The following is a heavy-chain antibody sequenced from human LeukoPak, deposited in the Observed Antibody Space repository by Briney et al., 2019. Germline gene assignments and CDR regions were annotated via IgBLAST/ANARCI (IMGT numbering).Heavy chain of an antibody. CDR1: GYSISSGYY. D-gene: IGHD2-15*01. Sequence: SETLSLTCTVSGYSISSGYYWGWIRQPPGKGLEWIGCIYYTGSTYYNPSLKSRVTISVDTSKNQFSLKLSSVTAADTAVYYCARDPNGYCSGGSCYSEVGFDPWGQGTLVTVSS. J-gene: IGHJ5*02. CDR2: IYYTGST. CDR3: ARDPNGYCSGGSCYSEVGFDP. V-gene: IGHV4-38-2*02.